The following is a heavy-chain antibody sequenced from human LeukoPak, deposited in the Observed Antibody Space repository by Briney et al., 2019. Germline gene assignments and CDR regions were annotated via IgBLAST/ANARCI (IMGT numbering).Heavy chain of an antibody. D-gene: IGHD3-10*01. CDR3: ARHPITMVRGVIPWFDY. J-gene: IGHJ4*02. CDR1: GFTLSSYA. Sequence: PGGSLRLSCAVSGFTLSSYAMSWVRQAPGKGLEWVSVVSGSGSSTYYADSVKGRFTISRDNSKNTLYLQMNSLRAEDTAVYYCARHPITMVRGVIPWFDYWGQGTLVTVSS. CDR2: VSGSGSST. V-gene: IGHV3-23*01.